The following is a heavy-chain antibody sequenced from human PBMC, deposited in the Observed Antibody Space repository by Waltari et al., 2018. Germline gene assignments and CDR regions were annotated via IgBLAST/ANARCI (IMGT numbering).Heavy chain of an antibody. CDR3: ARQIRAAAGRKGGAKWFDP. J-gene: IGHJ5*02. D-gene: IGHD6-13*01. CDR1: GGSISSSSYY. V-gene: IGHV4-39*01. CDR2: IYYSGST. Sequence: QLQLQESGPGLVKPSETLSLTCTVSGGSISSSSYYWGWIRQPPGKGLEWIGSIYYSGSTYYNPSLKSRVTISVDTSKNQFSLKLSSVTAADTAVYCCARQIRAAAGRKGGAKWFDPWGQGTLVTVSS.